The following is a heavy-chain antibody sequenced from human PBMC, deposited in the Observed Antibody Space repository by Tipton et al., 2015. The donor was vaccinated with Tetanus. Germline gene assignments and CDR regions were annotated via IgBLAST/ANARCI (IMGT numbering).Heavy chain of an antibody. CDR2: IYPGDSDT. V-gene: IGHV5-51*01. Sequence: QLVQSGGEVKKPGESLKISCKGSGYIFTNYWIGWVRQKPGQGLEWMGIIYPGDSDTRYRPSFQGQVTIAVDKSINTAYLQWSSLRASDSAMFYCARAHCSDGVCNFGFWGQGALVTVAS. CDR1: GYIFTNYW. D-gene: IGHD2-15*01. J-gene: IGHJ4*02. CDR3: ARAHCSDGVCNFGF.